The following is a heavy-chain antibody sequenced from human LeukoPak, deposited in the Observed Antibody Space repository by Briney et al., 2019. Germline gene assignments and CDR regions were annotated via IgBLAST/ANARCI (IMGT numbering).Heavy chain of an antibody. CDR3: ARVEWDAQLVLNYFDY. CDR1: GGSISSSSYY. CDR2: IYYSGST. D-gene: IGHD6-6*01. Sequence: SETLSLTCTVSGGSISSSSYYWGWIRQPPGKGLGWIGSIYYSGSTYYNPSLKSRVTISVDTSKNQFSLKLSSVTAADTAVYYCARVEWDAQLVLNYFDYWGQGTLVTVSS. J-gene: IGHJ4*02. V-gene: IGHV4-39*07.